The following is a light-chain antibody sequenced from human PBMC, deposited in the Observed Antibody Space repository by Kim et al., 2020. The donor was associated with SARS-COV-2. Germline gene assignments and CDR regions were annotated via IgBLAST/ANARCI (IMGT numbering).Light chain of an antibody. CDR3: CSYAGNNAGRV. CDR1: SSDVGGYNY. CDR2: EVT. Sequence: QSALTQPPSASGSPGQSVTISCTGTSSDVGGYNYVSWYQQHPGKAPKLMIYEVTKRPSGVPDRFSGSKSGNTASLTVSGLQAEDEADYYCCSYAGNNAGRVFGTGTKVTVL. V-gene: IGLV2-8*01. J-gene: IGLJ1*01.